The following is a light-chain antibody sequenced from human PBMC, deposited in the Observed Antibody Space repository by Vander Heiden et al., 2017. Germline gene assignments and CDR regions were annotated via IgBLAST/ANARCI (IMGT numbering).Light chain of an antibody. CDR2: VAS. CDR1: QGIRTH. CDR3: QQVHNYPVT. V-gene: IGKV1-9*01. Sequence: IQLTQPPSSLFASVVDRVTITGRASQGIRTHLAWYQQNPGKAPKLLIYVASTLQSGVPSRFSGSGSGTDFTLTISSLQPEDFATYYCQQVHNYPVTFGGGTKVEIK. J-gene: IGKJ4*01.